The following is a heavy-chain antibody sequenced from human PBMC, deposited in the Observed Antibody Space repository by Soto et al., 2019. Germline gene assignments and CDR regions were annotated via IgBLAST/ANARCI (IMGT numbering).Heavy chain of an antibody. Sequence: PGGSLRLSCAASGFTFSSYAMSWVRQAPGKGLEWVSAISGSGGSTYYADSVKGRFTISRDNSKNTLYLQMNSLRAEDTAVYYCAKDSSGSYFTYYYYGMDVWGQGTTVTVS. CDR1: GFTFSSYA. CDR3: AKDSSGSYFTYYYYGMDV. V-gene: IGHV3-23*01. J-gene: IGHJ6*02. CDR2: ISGSGGST. D-gene: IGHD1-26*01.